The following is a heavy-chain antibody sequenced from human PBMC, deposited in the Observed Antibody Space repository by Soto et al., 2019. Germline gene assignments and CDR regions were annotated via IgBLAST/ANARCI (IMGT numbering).Heavy chain of an antibody. Sequence: DVQLLESGGGLVQPGGSLRLSCAASGFTFSSYAMSWVRQAPGKWLEWVSAISGSGGSTYYADSVKGRFTISRDNSKKTLYLQLNSLRAKDTDVYYCANDLLERATIPEYYFDYLGQGTLVTVSS. J-gene: IGHJ4*02. V-gene: IGHV3-23*01. CDR3: ANDLLERATIPEYYFDY. CDR2: ISGSGGST. CDR1: GFTFSSYA. D-gene: IGHD5-12*01.